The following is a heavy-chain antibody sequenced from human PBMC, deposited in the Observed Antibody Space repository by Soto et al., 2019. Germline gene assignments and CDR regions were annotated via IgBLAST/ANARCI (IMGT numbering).Heavy chain of an antibody. D-gene: IGHD2-21*02. J-gene: IGHJ4*02. V-gene: IGHV3-9*01. CDR2: VSWNSGSI. CDR1: GFIFDNHA. CDR3: ARDRCGGDCYSFDY. Sequence: GGSLRLSCAASGFIFDNHAMNWVRQAPGKGLEWVAGVSWNSGSIDYADPVKGRFTISRDNAKNSLYLQMNSLRAEDTAFYYCARDRCGGDCYSFDYWGQGTLVTVSS.